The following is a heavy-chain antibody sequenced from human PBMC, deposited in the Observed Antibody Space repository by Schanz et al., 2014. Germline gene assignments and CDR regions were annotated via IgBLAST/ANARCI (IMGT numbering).Heavy chain of an antibody. Sequence: QVQLQESGPGLVEPSQTLSLTCTVSGDSISSAYWSWIRQHPGKGLEWIGFIYYRGNTYYNPSLQSRVSMSLDPSKTKVFLNLSSLTAADTAVYYCARGPEAGGFDPWGQGTLVTVSS. CDR3: ARGPEAGGFDP. CDR1: GDSISSAY. J-gene: IGHJ5*02. V-gene: IGHV4-31*03. CDR2: IYYRGNT.